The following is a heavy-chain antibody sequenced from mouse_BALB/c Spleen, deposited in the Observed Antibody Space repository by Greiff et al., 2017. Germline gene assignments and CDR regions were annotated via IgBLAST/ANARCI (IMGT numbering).Heavy chain of an antibody. CDR2: ILPGSGST. J-gene: IGHJ4*01. Sequence: QVQLKESGAELMKPGASVKISCKATGYTFSSYWIEWVKQRPGHGLEWIGEILPGSGSTNYNEKFKGKATFTADTSSNTAYMQLSSLTSEDSAVYYCARTRQLGPYAMDYWGQGTSVTVSS. CDR1: GYTFSSYW. D-gene: IGHD3-2*01. V-gene: IGHV1-9*01. CDR3: ARTRQLGPYAMDY.